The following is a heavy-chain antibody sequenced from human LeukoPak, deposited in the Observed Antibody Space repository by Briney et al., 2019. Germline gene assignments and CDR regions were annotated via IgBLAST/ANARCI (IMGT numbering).Heavy chain of an antibody. V-gene: IGHV1-2*02. CDR1: GYTFTSYD. D-gene: IGHD3-22*01. J-gene: IGHJ4*02. CDR3: ATIQYYHSSGPKDY. CDR2: INPNSGGT. Sequence: ASVRVSCKASGYTFTSYDINWVRQATGQGLEWMGWINPNSGGTNYTQRFQGRVTMTRDTSISTAYMELSRLRSDDTAVYYCATIQYYHSSGPKDYWGQGTLVTVSS.